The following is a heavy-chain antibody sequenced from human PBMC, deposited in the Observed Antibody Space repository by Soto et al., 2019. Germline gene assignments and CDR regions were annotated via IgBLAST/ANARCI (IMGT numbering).Heavy chain of an antibody. J-gene: IGHJ6*02. V-gene: IGHV1-2*02. CDR2: INPHSGST. Sequence: ASVKVSCKXSGFSFTINYFYWVRQAPGQGLEWMGWINPHSGSTKYAQKFQAGVSLTRDTSINTVYMEIQGLRSDDTAVYYCARGSFSTSRGGIDLWGQGTTVTVSS. D-gene: IGHD3-16*02. CDR1: GFSFTINY. CDR3: ARGSFSTSRGGIDL.